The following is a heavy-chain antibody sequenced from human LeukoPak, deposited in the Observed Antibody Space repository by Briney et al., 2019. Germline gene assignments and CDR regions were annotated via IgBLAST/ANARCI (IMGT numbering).Heavy chain of an antibody. CDR1: GFTFSSYA. Sequence: PGRSLRLSCAAAGFTFSSYAMHWVRQAPGNGLEWAAVISYDGSHKYYADSVKGRLTLSRHNSKHTMYLQVNSQIAEDAAVNYCARGVLRFLEWLNAFDIWGQGTMVTVSS. CDR3: ARGVLRFLEWLNAFDI. D-gene: IGHD3-3*01. J-gene: IGHJ3*02. CDR2: ISYDGSHK. V-gene: IGHV3-30*04.